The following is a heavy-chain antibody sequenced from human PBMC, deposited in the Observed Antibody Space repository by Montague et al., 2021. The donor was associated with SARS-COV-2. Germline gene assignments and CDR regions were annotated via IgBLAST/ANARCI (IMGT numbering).Heavy chain of an antibody. CDR3: ARPGSGYSYGSGAFDY. D-gene: IGHD5-18*01. V-gene: IGHV4-39*01. CDR2: IYYTENT. J-gene: IGHJ4*02. Sequence: SETLSLTCTLSGGSISNSIYYWDWIRQPPGKGLEWIGSIYYTENTYYXPSLKSRDTISIDTSKNQFSLKLSSVTAADTAVYYCARPGSGYSYGSGAFDYWGQGTLVTVSS. CDR1: GGSISNSIYY.